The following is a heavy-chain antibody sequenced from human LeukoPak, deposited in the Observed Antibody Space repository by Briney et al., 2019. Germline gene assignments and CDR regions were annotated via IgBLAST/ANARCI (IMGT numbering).Heavy chain of an antibody. CDR2: ISSSGSTI. Sequence: GGSLRLSCAASGFPFSDYYMSWIRQAPGKGLEWVSYISSSGSTIYYADSVKGRFTISRDNAKNSLYLQMNSLRTEDTAVYYCARSSSSNTPFDYWGQGTLVTVSS. CDR1: GFPFSDYY. D-gene: IGHD6-6*01. J-gene: IGHJ4*02. V-gene: IGHV3-11*04. CDR3: ARSSSSNTPFDY.